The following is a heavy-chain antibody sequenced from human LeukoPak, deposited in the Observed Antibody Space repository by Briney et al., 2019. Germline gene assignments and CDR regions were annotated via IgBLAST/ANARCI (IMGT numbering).Heavy chain of an antibody. D-gene: IGHD3-22*01. Sequence: GGSLRLSCAASGFTFSSYSMNWVRQAPGKGLEWVSYISSSSTTIYYADSVKGRFTISRDNAKNSLYLQMNSLRAEDTAVYYCARDLRSDTSGYYYPANVWGQGTTVTVSS. CDR3: ARDLRSDTSGYYYPANV. V-gene: IGHV3-48*04. CDR1: GFTFSSYS. J-gene: IGHJ6*02. CDR2: ISSSSTTI.